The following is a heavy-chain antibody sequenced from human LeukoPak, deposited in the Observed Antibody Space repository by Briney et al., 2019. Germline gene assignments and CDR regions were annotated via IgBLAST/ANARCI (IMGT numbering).Heavy chain of an antibody. J-gene: IGHJ4*02. CDR2: IRYDGSNK. Sequence: GGSLRLSCAASGFTFSSYGMRWVRQAPGKGLEWVAFIRYDGSNKYHADSVKGRFTISRDNSKNTLYLQMNSLRAEDTAVYYCAKESDYGDFPGDWGQGTLVTVSS. V-gene: IGHV3-30*02. D-gene: IGHD4-17*01. CDR1: GFTFSSYG. CDR3: AKESDYGDFPGD.